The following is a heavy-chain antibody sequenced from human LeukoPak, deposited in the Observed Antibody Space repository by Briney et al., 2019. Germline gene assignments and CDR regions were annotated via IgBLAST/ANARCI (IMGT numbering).Heavy chain of an antibody. CDR2: ISAYNGNT. CDR1: GYTFTSYG. J-gene: IGHJ4*02. Sequence: RASVKVSCKASGYTFTSYGISWVRQAPGQGLEWMGWISAYNGNTNYAQKLQGRVTIIADESTSTAYMELSSLRSEDTAVYYCARVRICSSSCFAEAKYYFDYWGQGTLVTVSS. CDR3: ARVRICSSSCFAEAKYYFDY. V-gene: IGHV1-18*01. D-gene: IGHD6-13*01.